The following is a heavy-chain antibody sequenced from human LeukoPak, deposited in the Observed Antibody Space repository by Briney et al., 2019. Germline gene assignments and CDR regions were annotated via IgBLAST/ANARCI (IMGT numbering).Heavy chain of an antibody. D-gene: IGHD4-11*01. CDR2: INPRGGST. Sequence: ASVKVSCKASGYIFTTYFMHWLRQAPGQGPEWMGIINPRGGSTDYAQKFQDRITMTSDTSTSTVYMELKSLTSEDTAVYFCARVGTTGATADNWGQGTLVTVSA. J-gene: IGHJ4*02. V-gene: IGHV1-46*01. CDR1: GYIFTTYF. CDR3: ARVGTTGATADN.